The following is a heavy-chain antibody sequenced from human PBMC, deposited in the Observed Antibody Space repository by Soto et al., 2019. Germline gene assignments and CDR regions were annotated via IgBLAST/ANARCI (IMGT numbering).Heavy chain of an antibody. D-gene: IGHD5-12*01. CDR2: INPNSGAT. J-gene: IGHJ6*03. CDR3: ARESGGATATVDYYYFYMDV. CDR1: GYSFSQYY. V-gene: IGHV1-2*02. Sequence: QVQLVQSGAEVEKPGASVTVSCKASGYSFSQYYLHWVRQAPGQGPEWMGWINPNSGATKYAQTFQGRVTMTRDTSVRTAFMELKWLQSDDTAVYYCARESGGATATVDYYYFYMDVWGRGTAVTVSS.